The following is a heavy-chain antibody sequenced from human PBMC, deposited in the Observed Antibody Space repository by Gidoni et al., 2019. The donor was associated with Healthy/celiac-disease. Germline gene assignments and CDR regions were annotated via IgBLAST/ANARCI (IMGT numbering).Heavy chain of an antibody. CDR1: GGSISSYY. CDR2: IYYSGST. V-gene: IGHV4-59*01. J-gene: IGHJ4*02. D-gene: IGHD3-22*01. Sequence: QVQLQESGPGLVKPSETLSLTCTVSGGSISSYYWSWIRQPPGKGLEWIGYIYYSGSTNYNPSLKSRVTISVDTSKNQFSLKLSSVTAADTAVYYCARDRGYDSSGYYYPFDYWGQGTLVTVSS. CDR3: ARDRGYDSSGYYYPFDY.